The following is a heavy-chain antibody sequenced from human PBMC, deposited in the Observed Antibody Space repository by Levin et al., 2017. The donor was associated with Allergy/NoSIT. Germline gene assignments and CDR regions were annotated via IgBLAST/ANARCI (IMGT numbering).Heavy chain of an antibody. CDR1: GFTFSSYW. Sequence: SCAASGFTFSSYWMHWVRQAPGKGLVWVSRINSDGSSTSYADSVKGRFTISRDNAKNTLYLQMNSLRAEDTAVYYCARDPAYDFWSGYYRGGNYFDYWGQGTLVTVSS. CDR2: INSDGSST. D-gene: IGHD3-3*01. V-gene: IGHV3-74*01. J-gene: IGHJ4*02. CDR3: ARDPAYDFWSGYYRGGNYFDY.